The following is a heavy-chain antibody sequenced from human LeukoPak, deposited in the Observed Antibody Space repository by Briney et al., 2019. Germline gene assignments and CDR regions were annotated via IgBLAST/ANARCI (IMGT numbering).Heavy chain of an antibody. V-gene: IGHV3-23*01. Sequence: PGGSLRLSCAASGFTFSAHGMTWVRQAPGKGLEWVSVITYNSDTTYYADSVKGRFTISRDNSKNTLYLQMNSLRAEDTAVYYCAKGYDRTYYYYYFMDVWGKGTTVTISS. CDR2: ITYNSDTT. CDR1: GFTFSAHG. D-gene: IGHD3-22*01. J-gene: IGHJ6*03. CDR3: AKGYDRTYYYYYFMDV.